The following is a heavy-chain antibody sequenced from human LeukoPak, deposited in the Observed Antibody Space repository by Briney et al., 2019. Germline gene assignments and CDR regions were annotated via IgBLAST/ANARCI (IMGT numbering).Heavy chain of an antibody. V-gene: IGHV1-8*01. Sequence: ASVKVSCKTSGYTFTSYDINWVRQATGQGLEWVGWMNPDSGSTGCAQKFQGRISLTRNTSISTAYMELSSLRPDDTAVYYCARREYDSVWGTYRYSEYWGQGTLVTVSS. D-gene: IGHD3-16*02. CDR2: MNPDSGST. CDR1: GYTFTSYD. CDR3: ARREYDSVWGTYRYSEY. J-gene: IGHJ4*02.